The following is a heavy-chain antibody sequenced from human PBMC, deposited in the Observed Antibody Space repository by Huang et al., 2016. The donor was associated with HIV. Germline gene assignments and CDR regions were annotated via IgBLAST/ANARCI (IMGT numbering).Heavy chain of an antibody. CDR2: IIPIFGTA. V-gene: IGHV1-69*01. Sequence: QVQLVQSGAEVKKPGSSVKVSCKASGGTFSSYAISGVRQAPGQGLEGMGGIIPIFGTANYAQKFQGRVTITADESTSTAYMELSSLRSEDTAVYYCARVESRRYYDSSGYYYWGQGTLVTVSS. J-gene: IGHJ4*02. D-gene: IGHD3-22*01. CDR1: GGTFSSYA. CDR3: ARVESRRYYDSSGYYY.